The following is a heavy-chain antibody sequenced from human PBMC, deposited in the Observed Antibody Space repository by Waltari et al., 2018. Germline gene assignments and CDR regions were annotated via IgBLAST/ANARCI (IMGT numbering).Heavy chain of an antibody. V-gene: IGHV3-23*01. J-gene: IGHJ4*02. D-gene: IGHD4-17*01. CDR2: ISGRVGSN. CDR3: ANGGDYGDY. CDR1: GFTFSSYA. Sequence: EVQLLESGGGLVQPGGSLRLSCAASGFTFSSYAMSWVRQAPGKGLEWVSAISGRVGSNYYAGSVKGRFTISRDNSKNTLYLQMNSLRAEDTAVYYCANGGDYGDYWGQGTLVTVSS.